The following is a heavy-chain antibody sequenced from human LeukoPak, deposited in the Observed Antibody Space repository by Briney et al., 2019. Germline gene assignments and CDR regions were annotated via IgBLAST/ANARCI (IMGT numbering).Heavy chain of an antibody. V-gene: IGHV1-2*06. CDR2: INPNSGAT. CDR3: AKIGSSHDFDY. Sequence: GASVEVSCKASGYTFTVYFIHWVRQAPGQGLDWMGRINPNSGATDYAQKFQGRVTMTRDTSISTAYMELSSLKSDDTAVYYCAKIGSSHDFDYWGQGTLITVSS. D-gene: IGHD1-26*01. CDR1: GYTFTVYF. J-gene: IGHJ4*02.